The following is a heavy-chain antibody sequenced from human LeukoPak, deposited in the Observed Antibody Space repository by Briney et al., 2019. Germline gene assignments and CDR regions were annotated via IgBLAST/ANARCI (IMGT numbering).Heavy chain of an antibody. CDR2: LSGNGGIT. Sequence: PGGSLRLSCAASGFTFSSYAMSWVRQAPGKGLEWVSGLSGNGGITHYADSMKDRCAIFRDNAKNSLYLQMNSLRVEDTAFYYCARTSKGSGYFLDFWGQGILVTVSS. J-gene: IGHJ4*02. CDR3: ARTSKGSGYFLDF. V-gene: IGHV3-20*04. CDR1: GFTFSSYA. D-gene: IGHD3-22*01.